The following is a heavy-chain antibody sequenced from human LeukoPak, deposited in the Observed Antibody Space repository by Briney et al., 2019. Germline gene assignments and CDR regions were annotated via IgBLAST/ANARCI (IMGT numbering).Heavy chain of an antibody. D-gene: IGHD6-19*01. J-gene: IGHJ4*02. CDR1: GFTFSSYA. CDR2: ISGSGGST. Sequence: GGSLRLSCAASGFTFSSYAMSWVRQAPGKGLEWVSAISGSGGSTNYADSVKGRFTISRDNSKNTLYLQMNSLRAEDTAVYYCAKGLVSSSGWYYFDYWGQGTLVTVSS. V-gene: IGHV3-23*01. CDR3: AKGLVSSSGWYYFDY.